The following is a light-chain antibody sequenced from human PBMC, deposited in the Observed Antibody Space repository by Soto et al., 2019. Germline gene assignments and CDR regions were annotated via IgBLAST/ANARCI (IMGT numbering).Light chain of an antibody. Sequence: DIQMTQSPSSLSASVGDRVTITCRASQGISNYLAWYQQKPGKVPKLLIYAASTLQSGVPSRFSGGGSGTDFTLNISSLQPDDFATYYCQQNYRATPWTFGQGTKVDIK. CDR2: AAS. J-gene: IGKJ1*01. CDR3: QQNYRATPWT. V-gene: IGKV1-27*01. CDR1: QGISNY.